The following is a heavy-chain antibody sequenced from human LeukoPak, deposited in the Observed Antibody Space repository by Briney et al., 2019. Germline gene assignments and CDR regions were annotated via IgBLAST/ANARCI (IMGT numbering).Heavy chain of an antibody. CDR1: GFTFSSYS. D-gene: IGHD3-22*01. J-gene: IGHJ3*02. V-gene: IGHV3-21*04. CDR3: CRVVVDAFDI. Sequence: GGSLRLSCAASGFTFSSYSMNWVRQAPGKGLEWVSSISSSSSYIYYADSVKGRFTISRDNAKNSLYLQMNSLKTEDTAVYYCCRVVVDAFDIWGQGTMVTVSS. CDR2: ISSSSSYI.